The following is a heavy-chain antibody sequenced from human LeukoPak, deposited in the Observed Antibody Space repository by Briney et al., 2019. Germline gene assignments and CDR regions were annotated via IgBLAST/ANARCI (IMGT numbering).Heavy chain of an antibody. J-gene: IGHJ6*03. CDR3: ARGGSYLEYYYYYMDV. D-gene: IGHD1-26*01. CDR2: IIPIFGTA. CDR1: GGTFSSYA. V-gene: IGHV1-69*05. Sequence: ASVKVSCKASGGTFSSYAISWVRQAPGQGLEWMGGIIPIFGTANYAQKFQGRVTITTDESTSTAYMELSSLRSEDTAVYYCARGGSYLEYYYYYMDVWGKGTTVTVSS.